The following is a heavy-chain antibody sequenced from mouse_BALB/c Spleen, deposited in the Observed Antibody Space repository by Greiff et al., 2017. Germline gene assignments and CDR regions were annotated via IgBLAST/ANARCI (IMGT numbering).Heavy chain of an antibody. CDR2: ISSGSSTI. Sequence: EVKLVESGGGLVQPGGSRKLSCAASGFTFSSFGMHWVRQAPEKGLEWVAYISSGSSTIYYADTVKGRFTISRDNPKNTLFLQLTSLRSEDTAMYYCARSYGPYAMDYWGQGTSVTVSS. V-gene: IGHV5-17*02. J-gene: IGHJ4*01. CDR1: GFTFSSFG. D-gene: IGHD1-1*01. CDR3: ARSYGPYAMDY.